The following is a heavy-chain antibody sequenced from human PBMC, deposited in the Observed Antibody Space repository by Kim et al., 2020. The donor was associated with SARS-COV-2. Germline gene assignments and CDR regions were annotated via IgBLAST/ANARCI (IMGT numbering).Heavy chain of an antibody. CDR3: ARQSPWNYDYIWGSYRYSGAAFDI. V-gene: IGHV4-39*01. Sequence: SETLSLTCTVSGGSISSSSYYWGWIRQPPGKGLEWIGSIYYSGSTYYNPSLKSRVTISVDTSKNQFSLKLSSVTAADTAVYYCARQSPWNYDYIWGSYRYSGAAFDIWGQGTMVTVSS. CDR1: GGSISSSSYY. D-gene: IGHD3-16*02. CDR2: IYYSGST. J-gene: IGHJ3*02.